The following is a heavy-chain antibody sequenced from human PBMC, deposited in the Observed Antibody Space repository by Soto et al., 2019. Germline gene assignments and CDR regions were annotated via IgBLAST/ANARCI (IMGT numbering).Heavy chain of an antibody. CDR3: ASTMVRGVTLPYYYYGMDV. CDR1: GYTFTSYG. Sequence: GASVKVSCKASGYTFTSYGISWVRQAPGQGLEWMGWISAYNGNTNYAQKLQDRVTMTTDTSTSTAYMELRSLRSDDTAVYYCASTMVRGVTLPYYYYGMDVWGQGTTVTVSS. CDR2: ISAYNGNT. J-gene: IGHJ6*02. D-gene: IGHD3-10*01. V-gene: IGHV1-18*01.